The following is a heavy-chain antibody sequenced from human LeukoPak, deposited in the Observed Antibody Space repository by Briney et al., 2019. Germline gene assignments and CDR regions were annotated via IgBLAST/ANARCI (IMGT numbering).Heavy chain of an antibody. D-gene: IGHD6-13*01. CDR1: GYNFTNYW. V-gene: IGHV5-51*01. CDR3: ARQQQLAYYGMDV. Sequence: GESLKISCKGAGYNFTNYWIGWVRQMPGKGLEWMGIIYPGDSDTRYSPSFQGQVTISADKSINTAYLQWSSLKASDTAMYYCARQQQLAYYGMDVWGQGTTVTVSS. CDR2: IYPGDSDT. J-gene: IGHJ6*02.